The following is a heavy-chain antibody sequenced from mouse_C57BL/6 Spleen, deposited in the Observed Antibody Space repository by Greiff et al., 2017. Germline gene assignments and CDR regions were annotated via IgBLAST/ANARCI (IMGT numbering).Heavy chain of an antibody. Sequence: VKLVESGPGLVAPSQSLSITCTVSGFSLTSYAISWVRQPPGKGLEWLGVIWTGGGTNYNSALKSRLSISKDNYKSQVFVKMNSLQTDDTARYYCARNDYYGSSYHFDYWGQGTTLTVSS. D-gene: IGHD1-1*01. J-gene: IGHJ2*01. V-gene: IGHV2-9-1*01. CDR1: GFSLTSYA. CDR3: ARNDYYGSSYHFDY. CDR2: IWTGGGT.